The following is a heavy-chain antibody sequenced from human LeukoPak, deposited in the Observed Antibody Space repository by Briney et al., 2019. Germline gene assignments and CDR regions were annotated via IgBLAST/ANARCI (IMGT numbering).Heavy chain of an antibody. CDR1: GYTFTGYY. J-gene: IGHJ4*02. CDR3: ARSSSSTKWFDY. V-gene: IGHV1-2*02. Sequence: ASVKVSCKASGYTFTGYYMHWVRQAPGQGLEWMGWINPNSGGTNYAQKFQGRVTMTRDTSISTAYMELSRLRSDDTAVYYCARSSSSTKWFDYWGQGTLVTVSS. CDR2: INPNSGGT. D-gene: IGHD6-13*01.